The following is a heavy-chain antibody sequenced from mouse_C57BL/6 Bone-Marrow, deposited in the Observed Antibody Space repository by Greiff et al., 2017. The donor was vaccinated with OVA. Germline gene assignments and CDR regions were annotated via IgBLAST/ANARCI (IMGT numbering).Heavy chain of an antibody. CDR2: IRSKSNNYAT. CDR3: VSGSLSFDY. V-gene: IGHV10-1*01. Sequence: EVMLVESGGGLVQPKGSLKLSCAASGFSFNTYAMNWVRQAPGKGLEWVARIRSKSNNYATYYADSVKDRFTISRDDSESMHYLQMNNLKTEDTAMYYCVSGSLSFDYWGQGTTLTVSS. CDR1: GFSFNTYA. J-gene: IGHJ2*01.